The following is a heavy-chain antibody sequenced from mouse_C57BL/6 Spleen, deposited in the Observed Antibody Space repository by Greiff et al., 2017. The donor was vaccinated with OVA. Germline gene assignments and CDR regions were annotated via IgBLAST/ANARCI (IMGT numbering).Heavy chain of an antibody. Sequence: EVQLQQSGPVLVKPGASVKMSCKASGYTFTDYYMNWVKQSHGKSLEWIGVINPYNGGTSYNQKFKGKATLTVDKSSSTAYMELNSLTSEDSAVYYSARWSLGDYYYAMDYWGQGTSVTVSS. CDR2: INPYNGGT. J-gene: IGHJ4*01. D-gene: IGHD3-3*01. CDR3: ARWSLGDYYYAMDY. CDR1: GYTFTDYY. V-gene: IGHV1-19*01.